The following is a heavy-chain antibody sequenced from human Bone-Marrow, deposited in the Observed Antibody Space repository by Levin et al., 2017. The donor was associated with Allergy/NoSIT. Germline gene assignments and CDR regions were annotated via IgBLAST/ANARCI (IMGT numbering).Heavy chain of an antibody. CDR2: TYYRSKWYN. CDR3: ARGVIAAAGLAYFDY. Sequence: SQTLSLTCAISGDSFSSNSAAWNWIRQSPSRGLEWLGRTYYRSKWYNDYAVSVKSRITINPDTSKNQFSLQLNSVTPEDTAVYYCARGVIAAAGLAYFDYWGQGTLVTVSS. V-gene: IGHV6-1*01. J-gene: IGHJ4*02. CDR1: GDSFSSNSAA. D-gene: IGHD6-13*01.